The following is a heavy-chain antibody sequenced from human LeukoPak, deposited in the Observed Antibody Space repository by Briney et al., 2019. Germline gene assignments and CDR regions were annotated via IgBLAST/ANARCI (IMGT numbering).Heavy chain of an antibody. CDR1: GCTFTSYG. CDR3: AREGGYCSSTSCPPRAYNWFDP. CDR2: ISAYNGNT. J-gene: IGHJ5*02. V-gene: IGHV1-18*01. Sequence: ASVKVSCKASGCTFTSYGISWVRQAPGQGLEWMGWISAYNGNTNYAQKLQGRVTMTTDTSTSTAYMELRSLRSDATAVYYCAREGGYCSSTSCPPRAYNWFDPWGQGTLVTVSS. D-gene: IGHD2-2*01.